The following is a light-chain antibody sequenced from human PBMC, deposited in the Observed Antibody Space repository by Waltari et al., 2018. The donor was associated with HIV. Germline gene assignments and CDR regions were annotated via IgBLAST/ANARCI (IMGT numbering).Light chain of an antibody. CDR2: EHS. J-gene: IGLJ2*01. CDR3: QSYDTDTHAI. Sequence: NFMLTQPHSVSESPGKTVTISCTRSSGDIASNYVRWYQLRPGSAPTTLIYEHSQRPSGVPDRFSASIDSSSNSASLTSSGLKTEDEADYYCQSYDTDTHAIFGGGTKLTVL. V-gene: IGLV6-57*04. CDR1: SGDIASNY.